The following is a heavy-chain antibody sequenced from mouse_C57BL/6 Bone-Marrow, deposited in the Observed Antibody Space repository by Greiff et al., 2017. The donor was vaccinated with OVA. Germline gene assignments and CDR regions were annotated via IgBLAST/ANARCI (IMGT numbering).Heavy chain of an antibody. Sequence: QVQLKESGPGLVAPSQSLSITCTVSGFSLTSYAISWVRQPPGKGLEWLGVIWTGGGTNYNSALKSRLSISKDNSKSQVFLKMNSLQTDDTARYYCARNPPDYYGSSRWVFAYWGQGTLVTVSA. CDR2: IWTGGGT. J-gene: IGHJ3*01. CDR1: GFSLTSYA. CDR3: ARNPPDYYGSSRWVFAY. D-gene: IGHD1-1*01. V-gene: IGHV2-9-1*01.